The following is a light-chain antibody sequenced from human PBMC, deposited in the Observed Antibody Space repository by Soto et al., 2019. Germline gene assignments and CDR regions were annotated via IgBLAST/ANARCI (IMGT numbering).Light chain of an antibody. CDR3: QQYYNTPWT. CDR1: QSVLYSSNSKNY. J-gene: IGKJ1*01. Sequence: DIVMTQSPDSLALSLGERATINCKSSQSVLYSSNSKNYLAWYQHKPGQPPKLLIYWASTRESGVPDRFSGSGSGTDFTLAISSLQAEDVAVYHCQQYYNTPWTFGQGTKVEIK. CDR2: WAS. V-gene: IGKV4-1*01.